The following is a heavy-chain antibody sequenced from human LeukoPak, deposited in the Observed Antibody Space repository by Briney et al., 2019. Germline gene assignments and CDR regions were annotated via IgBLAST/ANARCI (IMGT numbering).Heavy chain of an antibody. CDR3: ARYPGGYWYFDL. V-gene: IGHV4-61*01. D-gene: IGHD1-1*01. CDR2: IYYSGST. J-gene: IGHJ2*01. Sequence: PSETLSLTCTVSGGSISSSSYYWSWIRQPPGKGLEWIGYIYYSGSTNYNPSLKSRVTISVDTSKNQFSLKLTSVTAADTAVYYCARYPGGYWYFDLWGRGTLVTVSS. CDR1: GGSISSSSYY.